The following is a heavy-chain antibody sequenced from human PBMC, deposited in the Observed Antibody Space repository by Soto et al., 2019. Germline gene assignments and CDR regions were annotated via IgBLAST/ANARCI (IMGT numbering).Heavy chain of an antibody. CDR3: VRDMGLGELSSLGHYGIDV. D-gene: IGHD3-16*02. CDR1: GFTIRDFA. CDR2: ITWNGAFI. Sequence: LRLSCAASGFTIRDFAMHWVRQGPGKGLEWVSGITWNGAFIAYADSVRGRFTISRDNAKNSLSLQMSSLRPEDTALYYCVRDMGLGELSSLGHYGIDVWGQGTTVTVSS. V-gene: IGHV3-9*01. J-gene: IGHJ6*02.